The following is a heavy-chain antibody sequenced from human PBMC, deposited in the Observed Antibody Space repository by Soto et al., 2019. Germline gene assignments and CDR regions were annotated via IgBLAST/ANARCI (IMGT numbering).Heavy chain of an antibody. CDR1: GFSRDTSGVG. V-gene: IGHV2-5*02. Sequence: QITLKESGPTLVKPTQTLTLTCTFSGFSRDTSGVGVGWIRQAPGEALEWLGVIYWDDDQRYSPALRNRLTITKDTSKNQVVLTMTNMNPVDAGTYYCARRRIYNGYDSWGQGTLVTVSS. CDR2: IYWDDDQ. D-gene: IGHD5-12*01. CDR3: ARRRIYNGYDS. J-gene: IGHJ4*02.